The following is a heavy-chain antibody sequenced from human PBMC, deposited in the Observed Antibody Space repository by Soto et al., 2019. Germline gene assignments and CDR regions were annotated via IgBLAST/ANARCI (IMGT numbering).Heavy chain of an antibody. V-gene: IGHV3-21*06. J-gene: IGHJ5*01. CDR1: GFSFSSYT. D-gene: IGHD2-15*01. CDR3: ARAHEVAWFDS. CDR2: ITNRGTHT. Sequence: GGSLRLSCTASGFSFSSYTMNWVRQAPGKGLQWVASITNRGTHTYSADSVKGRFAISRDNDKNSLYLQMNNLRAEDTATYYCARAHEVAWFDSWGLGTLVTVSS.